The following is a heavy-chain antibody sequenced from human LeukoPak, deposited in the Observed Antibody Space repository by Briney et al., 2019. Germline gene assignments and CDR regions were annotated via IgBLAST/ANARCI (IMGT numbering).Heavy chain of an antibody. J-gene: IGHJ4*02. CDR1: GFTFSSYA. D-gene: IGHD3-22*01. Sequence: GGSLRLSCAASGFTFSSYAMSWVRQAPGKGLEWVSAISGSGGSTYYADSVKGRFTISRDNSKNTLYLQMNSLRAEDTAVYYCAKARVYDSRGYYYLPFDYWGQGTLVTVSS. CDR3: AKARVYDSRGYYYLPFDY. V-gene: IGHV3-23*01. CDR2: ISGSGGST.